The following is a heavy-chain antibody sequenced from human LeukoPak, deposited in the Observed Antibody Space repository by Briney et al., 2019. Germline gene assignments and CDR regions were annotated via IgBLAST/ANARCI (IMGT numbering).Heavy chain of an antibody. J-gene: IGHJ5*02. Sequence: SETLSLTCAVYGGSFSGYYWSWIRQPPGKGLEWIGEINHSGSTNYNPSLKSRVTISVDTSKNQFSLKLSSVTAADTAVYYCARQGRRGWFDPWGQGTLVTASS. V-gene: IGHV4-34*01. CDR1: GGSFSGYY. CDR3: ARQGRRGWFDP. CDR2: INHSGST.